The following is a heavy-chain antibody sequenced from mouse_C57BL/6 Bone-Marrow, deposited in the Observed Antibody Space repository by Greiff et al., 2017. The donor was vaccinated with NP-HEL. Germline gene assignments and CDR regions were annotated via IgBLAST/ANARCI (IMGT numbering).Heavy chain of an antibody. CDR1: GYAFTNYL. J-gene: IGHJ2*01. D-gene: IGHD4-1*01. Sequence: VQLQQSGAELVRPGTSVKVSCKASGYAFTNYLIEWVKQRPGQGLEWIGVINPGSGGTNYNEKFKGKATLTADKSSSTAYMQLSSLTSEDSAVYFCARSWDKLFDYWGQGTTLTVSS. V-gene: IGHV1-54*01. CDR3: ARSWDKLFDY. CDR2: INPGSGGT.